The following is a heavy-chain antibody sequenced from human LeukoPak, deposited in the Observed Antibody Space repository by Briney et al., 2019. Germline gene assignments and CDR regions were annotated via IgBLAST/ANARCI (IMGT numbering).Heavy chain of an antibody. CDR2: IYPGDSDT. V-gene: IGHV5-51*01. CDR3: ARSYSSSSDY. Sequence: GESLKISCQGSEYSFTNHWIGWVRQMPGKGLECMGFIYPGDSDTRYSPSFRGQVTISADKSISTVYLQWSSLEASDTAMYYCARSYSSSSDYWGQGTLVTVSS. D-gene: IGHD6-13*01. CDR1: EYSFTNHW. J-gene: IGHJ4*02.